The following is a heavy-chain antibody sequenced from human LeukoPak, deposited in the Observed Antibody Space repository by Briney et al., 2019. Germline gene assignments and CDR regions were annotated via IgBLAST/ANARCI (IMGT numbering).Heavy chain of an antibody. V-gene: IGHV3-49*04. D-gene: IGHD4-17*01. J-gene: IGHJ1*01. CDR1: GFTFSDYA. Sequence: GGSLRLSFAASGFTFSDYAISWVRQPPEKGLEWVGFIRGRAHGGRTEYAASVKGRFSISRDDYTSIAYLQMNSLEMEDTAVYYCTRGAVNDYGDGQFFQYWGQGTLVTVSS. CDR3: TRGAVNDYGDGQFFQY. CDR2: IRGRAHGGRT.